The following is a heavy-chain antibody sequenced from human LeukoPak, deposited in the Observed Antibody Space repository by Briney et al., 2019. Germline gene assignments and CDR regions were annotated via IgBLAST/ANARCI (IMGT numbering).Heavy chain of an antibody. D-gene: IGHD3-10*01. Sequence: SVKVSCKASGGTFSSYAISWVRQAPGQGLEWMGRIIPILGIANYAQKFQGRVTITADKSTSTAYMELSSLRSEDTAVYYCARVGAMVRGVIINYFDYWGQGTLVTVSS. J-gene: IGHJ4*02. V-gene: IGHV1-69*04. CDR2: IIPILGIA. CDR1: GGTFSSYA. CDR3: ARVGAMVRGVIINYFDY.